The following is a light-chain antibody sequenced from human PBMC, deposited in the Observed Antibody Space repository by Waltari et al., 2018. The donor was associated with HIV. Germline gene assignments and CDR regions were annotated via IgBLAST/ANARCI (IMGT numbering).Light chain of an antibody. V-gene: IGLV1-44*01. CDR2: NND. CDR1: GSYIGSHS. CDR3: ATWDDTLVTLV. Sequence: HSVLTQPPSASGTSGQTVIISCSANGSYIGSHSLPWYQHLPGATPKLGIYNNDQRPSGVPERFSGSKSATSASLAITGVQSGDEGDYYCATWDDTLVTLVFGSGTRVVV. J-gene: IGLJ1*01.